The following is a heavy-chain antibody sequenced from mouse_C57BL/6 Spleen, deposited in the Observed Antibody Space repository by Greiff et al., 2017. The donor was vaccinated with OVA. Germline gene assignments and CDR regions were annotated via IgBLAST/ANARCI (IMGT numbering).Heavy chain of an antibody. CDR2: IHPNSGST. Sequence: QVQLQQPGAELVKPGASVKLSCKASGYTFTSYWMHWVKQRPGQGLEWIGMIHPNSGSTNYNEKFKSKATLTVDKSSSTAYMQLSSLTSEDSAVYYCARDRGNYWYFDVWGTGTTVTVSS. CDR3: ARDRGNYWYFDV. V-gene: IGHV1-64*01. CDR1: GYTFTSYW. D-gene: IGHD2-1*01. J-gene: IGHJ1*03.